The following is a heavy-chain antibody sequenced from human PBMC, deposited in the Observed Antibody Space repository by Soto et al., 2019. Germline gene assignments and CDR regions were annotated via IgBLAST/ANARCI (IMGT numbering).Heavy chain of an antibody. J-gene: IGHJ6*02. CDR2: VIPRFGTT. CDR3: ARARIVAVSGRTGGYYYYAMDL. Sequence: QVQLEQSGAEVKRPGSSVKVSCRASGGTFTSYSINWVRRAPGQGPEWMGAVIPRFGTTIYAQRFEGRVTVTADASTGTVFMGMSGLRSEDTAVYFCARARIVAVSGRTGGYYYYAMDLWGQGTAVIVSS. D-gene: IGHD2-2*01. V-gene: IGHV1-69*01. CDR1: GGTFTSYS.